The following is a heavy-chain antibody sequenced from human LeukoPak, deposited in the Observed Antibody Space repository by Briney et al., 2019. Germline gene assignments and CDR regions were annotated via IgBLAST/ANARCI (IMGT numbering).Heavy chain of an antibody. D-gene: IGHD1-26*01. V-gene: IGHV1-46*01. Sequence: ASVKVSCKASGYTFTSYYMHWVRQAPGQGLEWMGVINPSGGSTSYAQKFQGRVTMTRDTSTSTVYMELSSLRSEDTAVYYCARAGSASYAPYWFDPWGQGTLVTVSS. CDR1: GYTFTSYY. J-gene: IGHJ5*02. CDR3: ARAGSASYAPYWFDP. CDR2: INPSGGST.